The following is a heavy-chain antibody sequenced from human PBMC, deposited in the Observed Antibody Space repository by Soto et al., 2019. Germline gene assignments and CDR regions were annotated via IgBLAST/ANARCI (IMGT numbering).Heavy chain of an antibody. D-gene: IGHD2-2*01. V-gene: IGHV1-69*13. CDR3: ARDCISTSCYFDY. Sequence: SVKVSCKASGGTFSSYAISWVRQAPGQGLEWMGGIVPIFGTANYAQKFQGRVTITADESTSTAYMELSSLRSEDTAVYYCARDCISTSCYFDYWGQGTLVTVSS. J-gene: IGHJ4*02. CDR1: GGTFSSYA. CDR2: IVPIFGTA.